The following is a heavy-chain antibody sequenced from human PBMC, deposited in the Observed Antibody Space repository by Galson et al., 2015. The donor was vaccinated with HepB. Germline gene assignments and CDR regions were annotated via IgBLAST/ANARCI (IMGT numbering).Heavy chain of an antibody. V-gene: IGHV6-1*01. CDR1: GDSVSSNSAA. CDR2: TYYRSKWYN. J-gene: IGHJ6*02. D-gene: IGHD6-6*01. CDR3: AREVEYSSSSRPENGMDV. Sequence: CAISGDSVSSNSAAWNWIRQSPSRGLEWLGRTYYRSKWYNDYAVSVKSRITINPDTSKNQFSLQLNSVTPEDTAVYYCAREVEYSSSSRPENGMDVWGQGTTVTVSS.